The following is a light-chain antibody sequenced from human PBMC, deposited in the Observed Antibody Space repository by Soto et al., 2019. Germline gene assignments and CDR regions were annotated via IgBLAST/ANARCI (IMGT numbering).Light chain of an antibody. CDR2: GAS. CDR1: QSFSSTY. Sequence: TQSPSTLSASIGERITISCRASQSFSSTYLAWYQQKPGQAPRLLIYGASSRATGIPDRFSGGGSGTDFSLTISRLDPEDFAVYYCQQYSSSPITFGQGTRLEIK. CDR3: QQYSSSPIT. J-gene: IGKJ5*01. V-gene: IGKV3-20*01.